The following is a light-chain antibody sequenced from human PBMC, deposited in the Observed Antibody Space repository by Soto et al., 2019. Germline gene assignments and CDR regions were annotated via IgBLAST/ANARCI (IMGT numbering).Light chain of an antibody. J-gene: IGLJ1*01. CDR1: GSDVGGYNY. Sequence: QSVLTQPPSASGSRGQSVTISCTGTGSDVGGYNYVSWYQQHPGKAPKVMIYEVTKRPSGVPDRFSGSKSGNTASLTVSGLQDEDEADYYCSSYAGTNNYVFGTGTKVTVL. CDR3: SSYAGTNNYV. V-gene: IGLV2-8*01. CDR2: EVT.